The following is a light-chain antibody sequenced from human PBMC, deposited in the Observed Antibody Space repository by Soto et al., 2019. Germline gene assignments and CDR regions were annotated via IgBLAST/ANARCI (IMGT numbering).Light chain of an antibody. CDR1: QSVLSSFNNKNY. Sequence: DILMTQSPDSLSVSLGERATINCKCSQSVLSSFNNKNYLGWYQQKSGQPPKLLIYWASNRESGVPDRFSGSGSGTDFTLTISSLQPEDFATYYCQQSYSTPLTFGGGTKVDIK. CDR3: QQSYSTPLT. CDR2: WAS. J-gene: IGKJ4*01. V-gene: IGKV4-1*01.